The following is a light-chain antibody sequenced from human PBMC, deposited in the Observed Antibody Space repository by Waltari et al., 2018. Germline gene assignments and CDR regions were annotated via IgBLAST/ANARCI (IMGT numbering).Light chain of an antibody. Sequence: EVLMTQTPATLSVSPGERAPLSCPASQSISRNLAWYPQTPGQAPRLLIYGASTRAPGIPDRFSGSGSGTEFTLSISGVQSEDFGVYYCQQYNNWRTFGQGTRLEI. CDR2: GAS. CDR3: QQYNNWRT. J-gene: IGKJ2*01. V-gene: IGKV3D-15*01. CDR1: QSISRN.